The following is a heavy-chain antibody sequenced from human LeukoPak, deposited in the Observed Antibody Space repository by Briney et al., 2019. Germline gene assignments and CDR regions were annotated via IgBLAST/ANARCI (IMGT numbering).Heavy chain of an antibody. CDR3: ARVRGYDDSSGYYRNDAFDI. CDR1: GFTVSSNY. CDR2: IYSGGST. J-gene: IGHJ3*02. Sequence: PGGSLRLSCAASGFTVSSNYMSWVRQAPGKGLEWVSVIYSGGSTYYADSVKGRFTISRDNSKNTLYLQMNSLRAEDTAVYYCARVRGYDDSSGYYRNDAFDIWGQGTMVTVSS. V-gene: IGHV3-53*01. D-gene: IGHD3-22*01.